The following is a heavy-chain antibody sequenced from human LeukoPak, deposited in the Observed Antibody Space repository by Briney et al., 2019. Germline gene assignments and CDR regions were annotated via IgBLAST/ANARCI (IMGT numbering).Heavy chain of an antibody. Sequence: SETLSLTCAVYGGSFSGYYWSWIRQPPGKGLEWIGYIYYSGSTNYNPSLKSRVTISVDTSKNQFSLKLSSVTAADTAVYYCARGSGSPYFDYWGQGTLVTVSS. CDR3: ARGSGSPYFDY. CDR2: IYYSGST. J-gene: IGHJ4*02. CDR1: GGSFSGYY. V-gene: IGHV4-59*01. D-gene: IGHD3-10*01.